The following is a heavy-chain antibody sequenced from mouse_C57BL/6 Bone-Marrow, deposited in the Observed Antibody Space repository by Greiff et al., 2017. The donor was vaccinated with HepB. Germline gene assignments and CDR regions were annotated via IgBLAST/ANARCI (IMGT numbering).Heavy chain of an antibody. CDR2: ISGGGGNT. J-gene: IGHJ4*01. CDR3: ARLYYYGSY. CDR1: GFTFSSYT. Sequence: LVESGGGLVKPGGSLKLSCAASGFTFSSYTMSWVRQTPEKRLELVATISGGGGNTYYPDSVKGRFTISRDNAKNTLYLQMSSLRSEDTALYYCARLYYYGSYWCQGTSVTVSS. V-gene: IGHV5-9*01. D-gene: IGHD1-1*01.